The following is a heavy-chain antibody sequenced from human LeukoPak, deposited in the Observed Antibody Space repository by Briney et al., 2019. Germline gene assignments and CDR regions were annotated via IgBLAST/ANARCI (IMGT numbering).Heavy chain of an antibody. V-gene: IGHV3-48*01. J-gene: IGHJ4*02. Sequence: GGSLRLSCAASGFSFSTYTMNWVRQAPGKRLEWISYISSSDDTMYYADSVKGRFTISRDNAESSLYLQMNSLRAEDTAVYYCARGVNNWKYFDFWGQGILVTVSS. CDR2: ISSSDDTM. D-gene: IGHD1-20*01. CDR3: ARGVNNWKYFDF. CDR1: GFSFSTYT.